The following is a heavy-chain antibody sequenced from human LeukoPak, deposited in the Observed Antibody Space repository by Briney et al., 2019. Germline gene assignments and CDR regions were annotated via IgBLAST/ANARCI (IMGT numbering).Heavy chain of an antibody. CDR3: ARVGLPFGFFDY. CDR2: ISDSGGST. D-gene: IGHD2-21*02. V-gene: IGHV3-23*01. Sequence: GGSLRLSCAASGFTFSSYEMNWVRQAPGKGLEWVSSISDSGGSTYYADSVKGRFTISRDNSKNTLYLQMKSLRAEDTAVYYCARVGLPFGFFDYWGQGTLVTVSS. J-gene: IGHJ4*02. CDR1: GFTFSSYE.